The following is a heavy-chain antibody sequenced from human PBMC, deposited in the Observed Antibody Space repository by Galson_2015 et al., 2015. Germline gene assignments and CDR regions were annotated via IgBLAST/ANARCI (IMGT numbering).Heavy chain of an antibody. D-gene: IGHD2-2*03. J-gene: IGHJ6*02. V-gene: IGHV3-21*01. Sequence: SLRLSCAASGFTFSSYSMNWVRQASGKGLEWVSSISSSSSYIYYADSVKGRFTISRDNAKNSLYLQMNSLRAEDTAVYYCAREVDIVVVPAALYGMDVWGQGTTVTVSS. CDR3: AREVDIVVVPAALYGMDV. CDR1: GFTFSSYS. CDR2: ISSSSSYI.